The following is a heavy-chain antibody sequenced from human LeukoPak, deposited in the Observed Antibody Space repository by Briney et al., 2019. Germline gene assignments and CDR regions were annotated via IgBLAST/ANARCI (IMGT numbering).Heavy chain of an antibody. CDR1: GGSFSGYY. V-gene: IGHV4-34*01. Sequence: SETLSLTCAVYGGSFSGYYWSWIRQPPGKGLEWIGEINHSGSTNYNPSLKSRVTISVDTSKNQFSLKLSSVTAADTAVYYCASYSSGWYSSWFDPWGQGTLVTVSS. J-gene: IGHJ5*02. D-gene: IGHD6-19*01. CDR2: INHSGST. CDR3: ASYSSGWYSSWFDP.